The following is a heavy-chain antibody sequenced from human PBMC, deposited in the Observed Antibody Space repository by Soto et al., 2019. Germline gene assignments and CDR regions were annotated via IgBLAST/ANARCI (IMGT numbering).Heavy chain of an antibody. D-gene: IGHD2-15*01. V-gene: IGHV6-1*01. CDR1: GDSVSSNSAA. Sequence: SQTLSLTCAISGDSVSSNSAAWNWIRQSPSRGLEWLGRTYYRSKWYNDYAVSVKSRITINPDTSKNQFSLQLNSVTPEDTAVYYCAREVLLYCSGGSCFYMDVWGKGTTVTVSS. CDR3: AREVLLYCSGGSCFYMDV. J-gene: IGHJ6*03. CDR2: TYYRSKWYN.